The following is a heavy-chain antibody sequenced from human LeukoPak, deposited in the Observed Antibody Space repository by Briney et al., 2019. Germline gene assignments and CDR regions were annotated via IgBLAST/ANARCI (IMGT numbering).Heavy chain of an antibody. J-gene: IGHJ4*02. V-gene: IGHV3-23*01. CDR3: AKTSRVVPAAIDY. Sequence: GGSLRLSCAASGFTFSSYAMTWVRQAPGKGLEWVSAISGSGDSTYYADSVKGRFTISRDNSKNTLYLQMNSLRAEDTAVYYCAKTSRVVPAAIDYWGQGTLVTVSS. D-gene: IGHD2-2*02. CDR2: ISGSGDST. CDR1: GFTFSSYA.